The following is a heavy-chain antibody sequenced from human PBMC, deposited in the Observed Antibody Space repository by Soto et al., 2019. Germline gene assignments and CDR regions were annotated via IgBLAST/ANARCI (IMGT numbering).Heavy chain of an antibody. D-gene: IGHD1-26*01. Sequence: EVQLVESGGGLVQPGGSLRLSCAASGFTFSSYWRNWVRQAPGKGLVWVSRVSSDGSSTNYADSVEGRFTISRDNAKNTLYLQMDSLRAEDTAVYYCTTNRMVGAVDYWGQGTLVTVSS. J-gene: IGHJ4*02. CDR3: TTNRMVGAVDY. CDR1: GFTFSSYW. V-gene: IGHV3-74*01. CDR2: VSSDGSST.